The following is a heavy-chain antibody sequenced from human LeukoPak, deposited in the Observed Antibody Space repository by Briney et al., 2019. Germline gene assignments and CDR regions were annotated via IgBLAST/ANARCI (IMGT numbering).Heavy chain of an antibody. J-gene: IGHJ5*02. V-gene: IGHV4-38-2*02. CDR1: GYSISSGYY. Sequence: SETLSLTCTVSGYSISSGYYWGWIRQPLGKGLEWIGSIYHSGSTYYNPSLKSRVTISVDTSKNQFSLKLSSVTAADTAVYYCARDKTVDWFDPWGQGTLVTVSS. D-gene: IGHD4-23*01. CDR3: ARDKTVDWFDP. CDR2: IYHSGST.